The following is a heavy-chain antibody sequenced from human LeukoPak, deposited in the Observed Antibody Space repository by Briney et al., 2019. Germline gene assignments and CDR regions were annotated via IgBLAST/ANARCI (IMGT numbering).Heavy chain of an antibody. D-gene: IGHD1-26*01. CDR2: VDPEDGET. V-gene: IGHV1-69-2*01. J-gene: IGHJ6*02. CDR3: ARDQKVGATPYFGMDV. CDR1: GYTFTDYY. Sequence: GASVKVSCKASGYTFTDYYMHWVQQAPGKGLEWMGRVDPEDGETIYAEKFQGRVTIIADKFTSTAYMELSSLRSEDTAVYYCARDQKVGATPYFGMDVWCQGTTVTVSS.